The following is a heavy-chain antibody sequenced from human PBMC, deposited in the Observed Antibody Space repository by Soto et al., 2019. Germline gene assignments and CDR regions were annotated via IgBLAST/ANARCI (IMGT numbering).Heavy chain of an antibody. CDR1: GFTFSRFG. D-gene: IGHD1-26*01. CDR3: ARDWEGYYFDS. J-gene: IGHJ4*02. V-gene: IGHV3-33*01. CDR2: IWFDGTDK. Sequence: QVQLVESGGGMVQPGRSLRLSCAASGFTFSRFGMHWVRQAPGKGLEWVALIWFDGTDKYYPDSVKGRFTISRDNSKNTLYLQMYGLRADDTAVYYCARDWEGYYFDSWGQGTLVTVSS.